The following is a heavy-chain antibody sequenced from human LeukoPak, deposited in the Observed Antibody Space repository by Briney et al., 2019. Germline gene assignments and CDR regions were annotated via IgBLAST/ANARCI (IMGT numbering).Heavy chain of an antibody. J-gene: IGHJ2*01. V-gene: IGHV4-61*02. CDR1: GGSISSGSYY. CDR3: ARATPWGELRLVGYFDL. D-gene: IGHD3-16*01. Sequence: PSETLSLACTVSGGSISSGSYYWSWIRQPAGKGLEWIGRIYTSGSTNYNPSLKSRVTISVDTSKNQFSLKLSSVTAADTAVYYCARATPWGELRLVGYFDLWGRGTLVTVSS. CDR2: IYTSGST.